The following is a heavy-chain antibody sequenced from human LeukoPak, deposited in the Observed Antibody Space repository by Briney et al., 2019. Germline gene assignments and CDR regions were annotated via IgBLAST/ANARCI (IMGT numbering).Heavy chain of an antibody. V-gene: IGHV4-31*03. Sequence: SETLSLTCTVSGGSISSGGYYWSWIRQHPGKGLEWIGYIYYSGSTYYSPSLKSRVTISVDTSKNQFSLKLSSVTAADTAVYYCARGLYGGNSEFDEFDYWGQGTLVTVSS. J-gene: IGHJ4*02. CDR1: GGSISSGGYY. CDR3: ARGLYGGNSEFDEFDY. CDR2: IYYSGST. D-gene: IGHD4-23*01.